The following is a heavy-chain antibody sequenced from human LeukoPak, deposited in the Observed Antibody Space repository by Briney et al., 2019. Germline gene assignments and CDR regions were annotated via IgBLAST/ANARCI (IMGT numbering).Heavy chain of an antibody. CDR3: AKSTGLVLMVSAIGSADYYGMDV. Sequence: GGSLRLSCAASGLTFSSHWMYWVRQAPGKGLVWVSRITNDGSSTTYADSVKGRFTISRDNSKNTLYLQMNSLRADDTAVYYCAKSTGLVLMVSAIGSADYYGMDVWGQGTTVTVSS. V-gene: IGHV3-74*01. D-gene: IGHD2-8*01. J-gene: IGHJ6*02. CDR2: ITNDGSST. CDR1: GLTFSSHW.